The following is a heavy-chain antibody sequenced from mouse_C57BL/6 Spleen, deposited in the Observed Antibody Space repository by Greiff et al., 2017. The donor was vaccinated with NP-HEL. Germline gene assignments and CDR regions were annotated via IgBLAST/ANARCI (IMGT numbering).Heavy chain of an antibody. V-gene: IGHV1-69*01. CDR2: IDPSDSYT. Sequence: QVQLQQPGAELVMPGASVKLSCKASGYTFTSYWMHWVKQRPGQGLEWIGEIDPSDSYTNYNQKFKGKSTLTVDKSSSTAYMQLSSLTSEDSAVYYCASGYYGSRNFDYWGQGTTLTVSS. J-gene: IGHJ2*01. CDR1: GYTFTSYW. D-gene: IGHD1-1*01. CDR3: ASGYYGSRNFDY.